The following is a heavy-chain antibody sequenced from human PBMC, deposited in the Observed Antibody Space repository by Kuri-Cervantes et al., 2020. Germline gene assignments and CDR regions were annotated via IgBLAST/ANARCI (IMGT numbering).Heavy chain of an antibody. CDR2: ISGSGGST. CDR1: GFTFSSYA. D-gene: IGHD3-16*02. Sequence: GESLKISCAASGFTFSSYAMSWVRQAPGKGLEWVSAISGSGGSTYYADSVKGRFTISRDDAKNSLDLQMSSLTDEDTAVYYCARDVLGYYDYIWGSYRYMDVWGKGTTVTVSS. J-gene: IGHJ6*03. CDR3: ARDVLGYYDYIWGSYRYMDV. V-gene: IGHV3-23*01.